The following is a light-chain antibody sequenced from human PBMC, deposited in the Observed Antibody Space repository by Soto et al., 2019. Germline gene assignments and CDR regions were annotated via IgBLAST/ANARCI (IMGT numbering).Light chain of an antibody. CDR3: LKYNTYPRT. CDR1: QSISW. Sequence: DIQMTQSPSTLSASVGDRVTITCRASQSISWLAWYQQKPGKAPKLLIYMASSLQSGVPSRFSGSGSGTEFTLTISSLQPDDFATYYCLKYNTYPRTFGQGTKVEIK. J-gene: IGKJ1*01. CDR2: MAS. V-gene: IGKV1-5*03.